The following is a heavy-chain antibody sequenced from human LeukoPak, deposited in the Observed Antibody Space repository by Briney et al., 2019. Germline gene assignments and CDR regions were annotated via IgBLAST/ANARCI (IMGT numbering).Heavy chain of an antibody. D-gene: IGHD2-2*01. V-gene: IGHV4-34*01. J-gene: IGHJ3*01. CDR2: INHSGST. Sequence: SETLSLTYAVYGGSFSGYYWSWIRQPPGKGLEWIGEINHSGSTNYNPSLKSRVTISVDTSNNQFSLKLSSATAADPAVYYCARDVSRTSWTWRWGQGTVVTVSS. CDR1: GGSFSGYY. CDR3: ARDVSRTSWTWR.